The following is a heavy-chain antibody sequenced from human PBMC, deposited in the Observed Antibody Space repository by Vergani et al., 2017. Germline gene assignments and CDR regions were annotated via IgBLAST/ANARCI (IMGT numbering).Heavy chain of an antibody. V-gene: IGHV5-51*01. CDR2: IYPGDSDT. Sequence: EVQLVQSGAEVKKPGESLKISCKGSGYSFTSYWIGWVRQMPGKGLEWMGIIYPGDSDTRYSPSLQGQVTISADKSISTAYLQWSSLKASDTAMYYCAGHNELRFLEWLVEDYFDYWGQGTLVTVSS. CDR1: GYSFTSYW. J-gene: IGHJ4*02. CDR3: AGHNELRFLEWLVEDYFDY. D-gene: IGHD3-3*01.